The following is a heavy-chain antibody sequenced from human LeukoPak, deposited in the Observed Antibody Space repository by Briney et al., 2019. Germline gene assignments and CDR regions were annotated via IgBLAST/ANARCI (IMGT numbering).Heavy chain of an antibody. CDR1: GFTFSSYA. Sequence: PGGSLRLSCAASGFTFSSYAMSWVRQAPGKGLEWVSAISGSGGSTYYADSVKGRFTISRDNSKNTLYLQMNSLRAEDTAVYYCATANYYDSSGYYSPFDYWGQGTLVTVSS. V-gene: IGHV3-23*01. D-gene: IGHD3-22*01. CDR2: ISGSGGST. J-gene: IGHJ4*02. CDR3: ATANYYDSSGYYSPFDY.